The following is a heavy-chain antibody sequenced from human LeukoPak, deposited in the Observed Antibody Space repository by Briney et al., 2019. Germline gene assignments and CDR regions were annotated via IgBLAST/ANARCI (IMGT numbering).Heavy chain of an antibody. CDR3: ARGGDSYGSGSFHLGFYYFDY. J-gene: IGHJ4*02. D-gene: IGHD3-10*01. Sequence: ASVKVSCKASGYTFTGYYMHWVRQAPGQGLEWMGWINPNSGGTNYAQKFQGRVTMTTDTSTSTAYVELSRLRSDDTAVYYCARGGDSYGSGSFHLGFYYFDYWGQGTLVTVSS. V-gene: IGHV1-2*02. CDR1: GYTFTGYY. CDR2: INPNSGGT.